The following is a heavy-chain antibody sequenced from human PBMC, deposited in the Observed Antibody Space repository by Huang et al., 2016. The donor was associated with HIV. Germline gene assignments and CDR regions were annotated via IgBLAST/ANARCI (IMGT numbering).Heavy chain of an antibody. V-gene: IGHV4-34*01. CDR1: GESFSGYY. Sequence: QVQLQQWGAGLLKPSETLSLTCAVYGESFSGYYWTWIRQTPGKGLEWIGELKHSGSTQYNPSLKNRGTMSVDTSKNQFSLELRSVTAADTAVYYCARGSARYYYDSSGYRRSPSFDYWGQGTLVTVSS. CDR3: ARGSARYYYDSSGYRRSPSFDY. CDR2: LKHSGST. D-gene: IGHD3-22*01. J-gene: IGHJ4*02.